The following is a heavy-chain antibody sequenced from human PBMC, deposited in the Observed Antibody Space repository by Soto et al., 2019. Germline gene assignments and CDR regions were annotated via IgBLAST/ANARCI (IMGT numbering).Heavy chain of an antibody. CDR3: ARDGSGSYYNGYAFDI. V-gene: IGHV3-33*01. CDR2: IWYDGSNK. D-gene: IGHD3-10*01. CDR1: GFTFSSYG. J-gene: IGHJ3*02. Sequence: QVQLVESGGGVAQPGRSLRLSCAASGFTFSSYGMHWVRQAPGKGLEWVAVIWYDGSNKYYADSVKGRFTISRDNSKNTLYLQMNSLRAEDTAVYYCARDGSGSYYNGYAFDIWGQGTMVTVSS.